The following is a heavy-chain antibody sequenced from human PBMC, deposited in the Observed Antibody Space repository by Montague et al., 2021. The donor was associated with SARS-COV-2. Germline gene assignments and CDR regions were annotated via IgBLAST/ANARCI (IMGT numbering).Heavy chain of an antibody. CDR1: GFSINADGVG. CDR3: ARRFTDYASSSPWFDP. D-gene: IGHD3-10*01. V-gene: IGHV2-5*01. Sequence: PALVKPTQTLTLTCTLSGFSINADGVGVGWIRQPPGKALEWLALIYWNEDRLYNSSLKNRLSITKDTSKNQVLLTLTNMDPVDTATYYCARRFTDYASSSPWFDPWGQGILVTVS. CDR2: IYWNEDR. J-gene: IGHJ5*02.